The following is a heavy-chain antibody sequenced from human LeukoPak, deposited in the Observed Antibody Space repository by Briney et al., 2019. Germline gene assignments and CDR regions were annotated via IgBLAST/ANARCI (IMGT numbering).Heavy chain of an antibody. CDR1: GGSISSYY. J-gene: IGHJ4*02. Sequence: SETLSLTCTVSGGSISSYYWSWIRQPPGKGLEWIGYIHYSGSTNYNPSLKSRVTISVDTSKNQFSLKLSFVTAADTAVYYCARVRDRSGYYYYLDYWGQGTLVAVSS. CDR2: IHYSGST. CDR3: ARVRDRSGYYYYLDY. V-gene: IGHV4-59*01. D-gene: IGHD3-22*01.